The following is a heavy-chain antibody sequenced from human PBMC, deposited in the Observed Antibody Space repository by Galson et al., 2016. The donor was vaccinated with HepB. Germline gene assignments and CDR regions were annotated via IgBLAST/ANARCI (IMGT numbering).Heavy chain of an antibody. CDR3: AKDLTVAAWVDP. CDR1: GFVFRMYP. D-gene: IGHD4-23*01. J-gene: IGHJ5*02. V-gene: IGHV3-23*01. CDR2: LSGTGGDI. Sequence: SLRLSCAASGFVFRMYPMSWVRQAPGKGLEWVSALSGTGGDIYYADSVKGRFTISRDNSKNTLYLQMTSLRDEDTATYYCAKDLTVAAWVDPWGQGTLVTVSS.